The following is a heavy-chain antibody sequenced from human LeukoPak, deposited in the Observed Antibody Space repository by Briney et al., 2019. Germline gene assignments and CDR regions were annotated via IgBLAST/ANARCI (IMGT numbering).Heavy chain of an antibody. V-gene: IGHV3-66*01. CDR1: GFSVSNNY. CDR2: ISRGDNT. D-gene: IGHD2/OR15-2a*01. CDR3: VKEAPGTTLYD. J-gene: IGHJ4*02. Sequence: GGSLRLSCAASGFSVSNNYMSWVRQAPGGGLEWVSVISRGDNTYYADSVRGRFTISRDSSTNTVYLQMASLRAEDTAMYYCVKEAPGTTLYDWGRGTLVIASS.